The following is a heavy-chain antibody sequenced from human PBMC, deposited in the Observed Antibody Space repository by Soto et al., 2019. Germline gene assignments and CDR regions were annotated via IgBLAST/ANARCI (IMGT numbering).Heavy chain of an antibody. CDR3: ARDPGPPLYYYGSGSYYDYYYYGMDV. J-gene: IGHJ6*02. CDR2: IYSGGST. V-gene: IGHV3-53*01. CDR1: GFTVSSNY. D-gene: IGHD3-10*01. Sequence: GGSLRLSCAASGFTVSSNYMSWVRQAPGKGLEWVSVIYSGGSTYYADSVKGRFTISRDNSKNTLYLQMNSLRAEDTAVYYCARDPGPPLYYYGSGSYYDYYYYGMDVWGQGTTVTVSS.